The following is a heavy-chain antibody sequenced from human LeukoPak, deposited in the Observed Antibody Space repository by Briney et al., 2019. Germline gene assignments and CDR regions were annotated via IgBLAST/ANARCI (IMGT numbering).Heavy chain of an antibody. V-gene: IGHV3-11*03. J-gene: IGHJ4*02. CDR2: ISSSSSYT. D-gene: IGHD1-26*01. CDR3: AAARIVRATKGGFDY. CDR1: QFIFSDYY. Sequence: GGSLRLSCAASQFIFSDYYMSWSRQAPGKGLEWVSYISSSSSYTNYADSVKGRFTISRDNAKNSLYLQMNSLRAEDTAVYYCAAARIVRATKGGFDYWGQGTLVTVSS.